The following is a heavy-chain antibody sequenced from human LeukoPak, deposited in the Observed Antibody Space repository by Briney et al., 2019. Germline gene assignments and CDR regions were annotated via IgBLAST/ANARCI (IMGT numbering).Heavy chain of an antibody. D-gene: IGHD3-10*01. Sequence: SVKVSCKPSGGTFSSYAISWVRQAPGQGLEWMGGIIPIFGTANYAQKFQGRVTITRNTSISTAYMELSSLRSEDTGVYYCARAPRITMVRGVIYWFDPWGQGTLVTVSS. J-gene: IGHJ5*02. CDR2: IIPIFGTA. CDR3: ARAPRITMVRGVIYWFDP. CDR1: GGTFSSYA. V-gene: IGHV1-69*05.